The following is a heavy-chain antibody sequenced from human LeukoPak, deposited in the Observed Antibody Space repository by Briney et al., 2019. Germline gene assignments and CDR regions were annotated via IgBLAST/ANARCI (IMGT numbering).Heavy chain of an antibody. CDR1: GYTFTSYG. Sequence: GASVKVSCKASGYTFTSYGISWVRQAPGQGLEWMGWISAYNGNTNYAQKLQGRVTMTTDTSTSTAYMELRNLRSDDTAVYYCARDGAYCSGGSCYPEPYYGMDVWGQGTTVTVSS. CDR2: ISAYNGNT. CDR3: ARDGAYCSGGSCYPEPYYGMDV. D-gene: IGHD2-15*01. J-gene: IGHJ6*02. V-gene: IGHV1-18*01.